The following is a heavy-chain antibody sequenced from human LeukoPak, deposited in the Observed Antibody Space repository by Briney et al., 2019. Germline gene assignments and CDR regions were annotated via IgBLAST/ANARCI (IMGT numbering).Heavy chain of an antibody. CDR1: GYTFTSYG. Sequence: ASVKVSCKASGYTFTSYGISWVRQAPGQGLEWMGWINPNSGGTNYAQKFQGWVTMTRDTSISTAYMELSRLRSDDTAVYYCARGLAAAGYYYYGMDVWGQGTTVTVSS. J-gene: IGHJ6*02. D-gene: IGHD6-13*01. CDR3: ARGLAAAGYYYYGMDV. CDR2: INPNSGGT. V-gene: IGHV1-2*04.